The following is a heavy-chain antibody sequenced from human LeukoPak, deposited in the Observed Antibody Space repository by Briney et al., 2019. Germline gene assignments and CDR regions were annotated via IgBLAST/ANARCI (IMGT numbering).Heavy chain of an antibody. D-gene: IGHD2-15*01. V-gene: IGHV3-7*03. CDR3: ATIYCSGGSCYYFDY. J-gene: IGHJ4*02. CDR2: IKKDGSEK. Sequence: GGSLRLSCAASGITFSNYWMSWVRQAPGKGLEWVANIKKDGSEKHYVDSVKGRFTISRDNAKNSLYLQMNGLRAEDTAVYYCATIYCSGGSCYYFDYWGQGTLVTVSS. CDR1: GITFSNYW.